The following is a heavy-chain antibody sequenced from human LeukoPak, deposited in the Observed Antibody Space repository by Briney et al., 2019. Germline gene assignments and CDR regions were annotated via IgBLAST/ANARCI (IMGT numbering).Heavy chain of an antibody. Sequence: PGGPLRLSCAASGFTFSSYWMSWVRQAPGKGLEWVANIKQDGSEKYYVDSVKGRFTISRDNAKNSLYLQMNSLRAEDTAVYYCAREGYYYDSSGYSLDYYYYYYMDVWGKGTTVTISS. J-gene: IGHJ6*03. CDR3: AREGYYYDSSGYSLDYYYYYYMDV. CDR2: IKQDGSEK. CDR1: GFTFSSYW. D-gene: IGHD3-22*01. V-gene: IGHV3-7*01.